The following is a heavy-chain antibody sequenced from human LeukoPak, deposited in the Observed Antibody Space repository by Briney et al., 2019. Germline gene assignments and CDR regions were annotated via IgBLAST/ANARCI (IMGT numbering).Heavy chain of an antibody. CDR3: AKDRYVGTYYDFDY. Sequence: GGSLRLSCATSGFTFSNYGLHWVRQAPGKGLQWVAFISYDGGNEYYADSVKGRVTISRDNSKNTVYLQMNTLRTEDTAVYYCAKDRYVGTYYDFDYWGQGTLVTVSS. V-gene: IGHV3-30*04. CDR1: GFTFSNYG. CDR2: ISYDGGNE. D-gene: IGHD3-10*01. J-gene: IGHJ4*02.